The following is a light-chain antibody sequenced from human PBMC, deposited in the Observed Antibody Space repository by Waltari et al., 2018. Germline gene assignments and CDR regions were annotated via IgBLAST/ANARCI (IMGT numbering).Light chain of an antibody. CDR2: KIS. Sequence: DVVMTQSPLSLPVTLGQPASIACRSSQSLVYSDGNTYLNWFHQRPGQSPRRLIYKISIRDSGVPDRFSGRGSGPDFTRKSSRVEAEDVGVYYCMQGAHWPYTFGQGTNLEIK. CDR3: MQGAHWPYT. V-gene: IGKV2-30*01. J-gene: IGKJ2*01. CDR1: QSLVYSDGNTY.